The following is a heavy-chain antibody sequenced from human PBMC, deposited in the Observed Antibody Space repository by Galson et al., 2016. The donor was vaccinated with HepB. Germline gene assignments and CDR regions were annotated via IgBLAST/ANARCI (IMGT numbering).Heavy chain of an antibody. CDR2: ITHSGST. J-gene: IGHJ2*01. D-gene: IGHD3-9*01. Sequence: SETLSLTCAVYGGSFSGYYWSWIRQPPGKGLEWIGEITHSGSTNYNPSLKSRVTISVDTSTNRFSLKLTSVTAADTAVYYCARGPEYDVLTGYDWYFDLWGRGTLVTVSS. CDR1: GGSFSGYY. CDR3: ARGPEYDVLTGYDWYFDL. V-gene: IGHV4-34*01.